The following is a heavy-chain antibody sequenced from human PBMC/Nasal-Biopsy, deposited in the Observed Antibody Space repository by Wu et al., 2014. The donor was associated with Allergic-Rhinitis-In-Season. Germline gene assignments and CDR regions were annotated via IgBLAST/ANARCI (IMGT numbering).Heavy chain of an antibody. D-gene: IGHD3-3*01. J-gene: IGHJ5*02. V-gene: IGHV3-23*01. CDR3: AKDLGLWSGYYMNWFDP. Sequence: LRLSCAASGFTFSNYAMSWVRQAPGKGLEWVSAISGSGGRTYYADSVKGRFTISRDNSKNTLYLQMNSPRAEDTAVYYCAKDLGLWSGYYMNWFDPWGQGTLVTVSS. CDR1: GFTFSNYA. CDR2: ISGSGGRT.